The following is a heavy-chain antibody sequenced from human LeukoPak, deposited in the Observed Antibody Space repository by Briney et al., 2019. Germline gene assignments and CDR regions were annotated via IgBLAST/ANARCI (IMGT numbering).Heavy chain of an antibody. V-gene: IGHV4-59*01. Sequence: PSETLSLTCTVSGGSISSYYWSWIRQPPGKGLEWIGYIYYSGSTNYNPSLKSRVTISVDTSKNQFSLKLSSVTAADTAVYYCAGGPLDSGYTYFDYWGQGTLVSVAS. CDR1: GGSISSYY. D-gene: IGHD5-12*01. CDR3: AGGPLDSGYTYFDY. CDR2: IYYSGST. J-gene: IGHJ4*02.